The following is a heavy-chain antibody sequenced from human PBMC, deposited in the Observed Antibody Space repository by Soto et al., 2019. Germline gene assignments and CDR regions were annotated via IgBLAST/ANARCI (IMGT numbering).Heavy chain of an antibody. V-gene: IGHV1-18*01. CDR2: ISAYNGNT. CDR3: GRDCSSTSCYQFAR. D-gene: IGHD2-2*01. CDR1: GYTFTSYG. Sequence: GASVKVSCKASGYTFTSYGISWVRQAPGQGLEWMGWISAYNGNTNYAQNLQGRVTMTTDTSTSTAYMELRSLRSDDTAVYYCGRDCSSTSCYQFARWGQGTLVTVSS. J-gene: IGHJ4*02.